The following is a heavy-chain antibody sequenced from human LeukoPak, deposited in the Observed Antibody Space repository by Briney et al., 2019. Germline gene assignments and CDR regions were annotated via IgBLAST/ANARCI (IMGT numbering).Heavy chain of an antibody. J-gene: IGHJ4*02. CDR2: ITVGGGST. V-gene: IGHV3-23*01. D-gene: IGHD2-15*01. Sequence: PSETLSLTCAVSGGSISSGNWWSWARQPPGKGLEWVSTITVGGGSTHYADSVKGRFTISRDTSTLYLQMNSLRADDTAVYYCAKNPISGYSYFDYSGQGTLVTVSS. CDR3: AKNPISGYSYFDY. CDR1: GGSISSGN.